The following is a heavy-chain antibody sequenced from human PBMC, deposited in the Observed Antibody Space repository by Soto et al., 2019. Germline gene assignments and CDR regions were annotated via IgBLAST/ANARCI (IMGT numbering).Heavy chain of an antibody. J-gene: IGHJ5*02. D-gene: IGHD2-15*01. CDR3: ARGFIVVVVAADNWFDP. CDR1: GGSISSSSYY. Sequence: SETLSLTYTVSGGSISSSSYYWGWIRQPPGKGLEWIGSIYYSGSTYYNPSLKSRVTISVDTSKNQFSLKLSSVTAADTAVYYCARGFIVVVVAADNWFDPWGQGTLVTVSS. V-gene: IGHV4-39*01. CDR2: IYYSGST.